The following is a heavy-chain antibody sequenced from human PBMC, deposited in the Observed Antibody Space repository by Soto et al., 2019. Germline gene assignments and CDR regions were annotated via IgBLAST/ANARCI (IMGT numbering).Heavy chain of an antibody. D-gene: IGHD6-13*01. J-gene: IGHJ4*02. CDR1: GYTFKHYN. CDR2: INPASAST. CDR3: ARDLAAGDH. Sequence: QVQLVQSGAEVKKPGASVKVSCRTSGYTFKHYNIHWVRQAPGQGLEWLGIINPASASTNYAQEFQDRVTLTMDTSTTTVYMELSGLRAEDTAIFYCARDLAAGDHWGQGTLVTVSS. V-gene: IGHV1-46*02.